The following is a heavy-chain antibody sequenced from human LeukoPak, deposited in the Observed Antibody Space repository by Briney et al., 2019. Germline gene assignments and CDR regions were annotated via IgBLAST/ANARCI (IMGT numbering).Heavy chain of an antibody. V-gene: IGHV3-23*01. D-gene: IGHD3-10*01. Sequence: GGSLRLSCAASGFTFNSYAMSWVRQAPGKGLEGVSAISGSGGSTYYADSVKGRFTISRDNSKNTLYLQMNSLRAEDTAVYYCAKGSPDYYGSGRPGWFDPWGQGTLVTVSS. CDR3: AKGSPDYYGSGRPGWFDP. CDR2: ISGSGGST. CDR1: GFTFNSYA. J-gene: IGHJ5*02.